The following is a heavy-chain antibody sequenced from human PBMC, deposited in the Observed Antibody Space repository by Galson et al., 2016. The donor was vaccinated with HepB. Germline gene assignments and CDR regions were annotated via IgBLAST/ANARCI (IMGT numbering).Heavy chain of an antibody. D-gene: IGHD4-17*01. J-gene: IGHJ6*02. Sequence: SVKVSCKASGYTFIGHYIHWVRQAPGQGLEWMGWIDPNSGGTDYAQKFQGRVTMTRDTSVTTAYMGLTGLMSDDTAVYYCAKDLYVNDYGVKLSNEYGMVIRGQGTTVTVSS. CDR1: GYTFIGHY. CDR3: AKDLYVNDYGVKLSNEYGMVI. CDR2: IDPNSGGT. V-gene: IGHV1-2*02.